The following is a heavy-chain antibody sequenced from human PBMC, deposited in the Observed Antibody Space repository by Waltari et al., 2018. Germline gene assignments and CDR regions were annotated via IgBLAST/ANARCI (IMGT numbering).Heavy chain of an antibody. J-gene: IGHJ4*02. D-gene: IGHD3-22*01. CDR1: GFTFSSYW. V-gene: IGHV3-7*01. CDR2: IKQDGSEK. Sequence: EVQLVESGGGLVQPGGSLRLSCAASGFTFSSYWMSWVRQAPGKGMEWVANIKQDGSEKYYVDSVKGRFTISRDNAKNSLYLQMNSLRAEDTAVYYCASVLGYYYDSSGYYPFDYWGQGTLVTVSS. CDR3: ASVLGYYYDSSGYYPFDY.